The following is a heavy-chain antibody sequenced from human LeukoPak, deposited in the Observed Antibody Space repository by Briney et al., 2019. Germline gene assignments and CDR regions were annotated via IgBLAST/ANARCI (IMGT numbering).Heavy chain of an antibody. J-gene: IGHJ4*02. CDR2: ISGSGGST. D-gene: IGHD5-12*01. V-gene: IGHV3-23*01. Sequence: GGSLRLSCAASGFTFSSYAMSWVRQAPGKGLEWVSDISGSGGSTYYADSVKGRFTISRDNSKNTLYLQMNSLRAEDTAVYYCARGPSGYHNTGGQGTLVTVSS. CDR3: ARGPSGYHNT. CDR1: GFTFSSYA.